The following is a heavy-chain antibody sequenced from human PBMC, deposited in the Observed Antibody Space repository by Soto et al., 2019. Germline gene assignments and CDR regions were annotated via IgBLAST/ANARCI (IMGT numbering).Heavy chain of an antibody. D-gene: IGHD1-1*01. V-gene: IGHV1-18*01. CDR1: GSTFSSFG. J-gene: IGHJ6*02. Sequence: ASVEVSCKASGSTFSSFGLSWVRQAPGQGLEWMGWISGYNGNTNSAERFQGRVTMTTDTSTSTAYMDVRSLTSDDTAVYYCARAQGYVLGWSSSSVIDVWGQGTTVTVS. CDR2: ISGYNGNT. CDR3: ARAQGYVLGWSSSSVIDV.